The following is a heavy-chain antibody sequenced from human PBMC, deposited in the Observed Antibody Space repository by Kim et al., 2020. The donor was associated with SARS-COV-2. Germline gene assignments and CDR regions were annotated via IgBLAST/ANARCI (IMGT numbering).Heavy chain of an antibody. J-gene: IGHJ4*02. CDR3: ARGIAAGVDY. CDR2: MSPNSGNT. D-gene: IGHD6-13*01. Sequence: ASVKVSCKTSGYTFSTLDINWVRQATGQGPEWMGWMSPNSGNTGYAQMFQGRVTITADTSISTAYMELNSLTSEDTAVYYCARGIAAGVDYWGQGTLVTVSS. CDR1: GYTFSTLD. V-gene: IGHV1-8*01.